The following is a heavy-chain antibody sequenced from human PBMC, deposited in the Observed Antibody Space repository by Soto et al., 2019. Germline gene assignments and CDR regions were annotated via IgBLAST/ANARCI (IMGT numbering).Heavy chain of an antibody. D-gene: IGHD6-6*01. CDR1: GGSISSSNW. J-gene: IGHJ4*02. Sequence: SLTCAVSGGSISSSNWWSWVRQPPGKGLEWIGEIYHSGSTNYNPSLKSRVTISVDKSKNQFSLKLSSVTAADTAVYYCASLTYSSSYYFDYWGQGTLVTVSS. CDR2: IYHSGST. CDR3: ASLTYSSSYYFDY. V-gene: IGHV4-4*02.